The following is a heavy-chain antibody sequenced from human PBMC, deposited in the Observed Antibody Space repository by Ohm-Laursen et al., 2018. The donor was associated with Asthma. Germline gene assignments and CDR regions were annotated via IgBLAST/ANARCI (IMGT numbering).Heavy chain of an antibody. D-gene: IGHD2-15*01. CDR3: ARDRKYCSGGSCYPRWFDP. J-gene: IGHJ5*02. CDR1: GGSISSYY. Sequence: SDTLSLTCAVSGGSISSYYWSWIRQPPGKGLEWIGYIYHSGSTYYNPSLKSRVTISVDRSKNQFSLKLSSVTAADTAVYYCARDRKYCSGGSCYPRWFDPWGQGTLVTVSS. CDR2: IYHSGST. V-gene: IGHV4-59*12.